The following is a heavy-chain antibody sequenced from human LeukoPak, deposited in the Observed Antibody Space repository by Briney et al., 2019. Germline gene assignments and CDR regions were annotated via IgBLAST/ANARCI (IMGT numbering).Heavy chain of an antibody. D-gene: IGHD6-19*01. CDR3: AREAPAYSRGWPPYARYDFDY. J-gene: IGHJ4*02. CDR1: GGSFSGYY. Sequence: SETLSLTCAVYGGSFSGYYWSWIRQPPGKGLEWIGEINHSGSTNYNPSLKSRVTISVDTSKNEFSLKLSSVTTADTAVYYCAREAPAYSRGWPPYARYDFDYWGQGTLVTVSS. CDR2: INHSGST. V-gene: IGHV4-34*01.